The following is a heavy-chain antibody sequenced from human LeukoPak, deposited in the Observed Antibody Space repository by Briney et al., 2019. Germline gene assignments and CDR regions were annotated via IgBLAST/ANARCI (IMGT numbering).Heavy chain of an antibody. D-gene: IGHD1-26*01. CDR3: AKDDGGSYYIYYYYMDV. V-gene: IGHV3-23*01. Sequence: GGSLRLSCAASGFTFSNYGMSWVRQAPGKGLEWVSAISGSGGNTYYADSVKGRFTISRDNSKNTLYLQMNSLRAEDTAVYYCAKDDGGSYYIYYYYMDVWGKGTTVTISS. CDR2: ISGSGGNT. J-gene: IGHJ6*03. CDR1: GFTFSNYG.